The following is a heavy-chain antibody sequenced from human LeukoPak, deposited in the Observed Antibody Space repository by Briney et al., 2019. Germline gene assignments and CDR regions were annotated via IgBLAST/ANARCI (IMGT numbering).Heavy chain of an antibody. CDR3: ARGPPSGATRFDY. D-gene: IGHD1-26*01. J-gene: IGHJ4*02. CDR2: IHSSGHT. Sequence: SETLSLTCTVSGGSISNYYWSWIRQPAGKGPEWVGRIHSSGHTFYNPSLKSRFTLSVDTSKNQFSLRLSSVTAADTALYYCARGPPSGATRFDYWGQGNLVPVSS. CDR1: GGSISNYY. V-gene: IGHV4-4*07.